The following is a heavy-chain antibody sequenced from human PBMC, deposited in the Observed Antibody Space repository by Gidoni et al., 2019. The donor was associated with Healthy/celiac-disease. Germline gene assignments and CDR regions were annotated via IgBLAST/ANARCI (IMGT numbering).Heavy chain of an antibody. J-gene: IGHJ4*02. Sequence: EVQLLESGGGLVQPGGSLRLSCAASGFTVSSYAMSWVRQAPGKGLGWVSASSGSGGSTYYADSVKGRFTISRDNSKNTLYLQMNSLRAEDTAVYYCANGPFGGNIGSGYWGQGTLVTVSS. CDR3: ANGPFGGNIGSGY. CDR1: GFTVSSYA. V-gene: IGHV3-23*01. CDR2: SSGSGGST. D-gene: IGHD3-10*01.